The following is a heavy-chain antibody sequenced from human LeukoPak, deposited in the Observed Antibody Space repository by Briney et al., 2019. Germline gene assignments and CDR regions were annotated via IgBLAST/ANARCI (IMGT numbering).Heavy chain of an antibody. CDR2: VYYSGRT. V-gene: IGHV4-59*01. CDR3: ARDYNNYIVDH. Sequence: PSETLSLTCTVSGGSISTYYWSRIRQPPGKGLEWIGYVYYSGRTRYNPSLESRLAMSIDTSKNQFSLNLTSVTAADTAMYYCARDYNNYIVDHWGQGALVTVSS. D-gene: IGHD3-10*01. J-gene: IGHJ4*02. CDR1: GGSISTYY.